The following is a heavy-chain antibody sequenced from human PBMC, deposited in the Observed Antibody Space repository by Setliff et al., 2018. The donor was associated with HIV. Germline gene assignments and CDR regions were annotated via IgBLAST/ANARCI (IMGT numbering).Heavy chain of an antibody. CDR3: VVVTSLGGFKILGS. D-gene: IGHD3-16*01. Sequence: GGSLRLSCATSGFNFVNAWMSWVRQAPGKGLECLGRIKTRADGGAADSAGPVKGRFTISRDDSKSTLYLQMNSLKTEDTAVYYCVVVTSLGGFKILGSWGQGTLVTVSS. V-gene: IGHV3-15*01. CDR1: GFNFVNAW. CDR2: IKTRADGGAA. J-gene: IGHJ4*02.